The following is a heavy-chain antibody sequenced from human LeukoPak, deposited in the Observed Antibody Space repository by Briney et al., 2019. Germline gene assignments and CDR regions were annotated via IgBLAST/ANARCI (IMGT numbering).Heavy chain of an antibody. CDR1: GYSFTSYW. J-gene: IGHJ4*02. V-gene: IGHV5-51*01. D-gene: IGHD3-22*01. CDR2: IYPADSKT. Sequence: GESLKISCKGSGYSFTSYWIGWVRQMPEKGLEWVGLIYPADSKTSYRPSFQGQVTISADKSISTAYLRWSTLKASDTAMYYCARHTSPDGGQYYYDSSGYYNAIMDWGQGTLVTVSS. CDR3: ARHTSPDGGQYYYDSSGYYNAIMD.